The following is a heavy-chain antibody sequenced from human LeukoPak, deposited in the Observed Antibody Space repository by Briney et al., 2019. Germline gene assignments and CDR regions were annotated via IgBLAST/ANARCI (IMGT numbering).Heavy chain of an antibody. CDR2: MDPKSGAT. J-gene: IGHJ5*02. CDR3: ARVGATYSADP. CDR1: GYTFTDYY. Sequence: GASVKVSCKASGYTFTDYYIHWVRQAPGQGLEWMGWMDPKSGATNYAQKFQGKITMTTDTSISTAYMDLSSLRSDDMAVYYCARVGATYSADPWGQGTLVIVSS. D-gene: IGHD1-26*01. V-gene: IGHV1-2*02.